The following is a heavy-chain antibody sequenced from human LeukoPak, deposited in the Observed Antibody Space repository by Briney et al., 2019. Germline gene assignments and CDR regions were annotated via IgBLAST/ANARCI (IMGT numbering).Heavy chain of an antibody. V-gene: IGHV4-34*01. CDR2: INHSGST. CDR3: ARGNYYGSGSYSDY. D-gene: IGHD3-10*01. Sequence: PSETLSLTCAVYGGSFSGYYWSWIRQPPGKGLEWIGEINHSGSTNYNPSLKSRVTISVDTSKNQFSLKLSSVTAADTAVYYCARGNYYGSGSYSDYWGQGTLVTVSS. CDR1: GGSFSGYY. J-gene: IGHJ4*02.